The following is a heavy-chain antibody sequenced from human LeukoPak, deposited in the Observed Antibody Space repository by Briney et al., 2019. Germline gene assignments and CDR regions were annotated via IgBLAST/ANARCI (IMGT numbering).Heavy chain of an antibody. CDR3: AREIDCSGGSCYHFDY. D-gene: IGHD2-15*01. Sequence: ASVKVSCKASGYTFSNHYMHWVRQAPGQGLEWMGIINPSAGSTTYAQKFQGRVTMTRDTSTSTVYMELSSLRSEDTAVYYCAREIDCSGGSCYHFDYWGQGTLVTVSS. J-gene: IGHJ4*02. V-gene: IGHV1-46*01. CDR2: INPSAGST. CDR1: GYTFSNHY.